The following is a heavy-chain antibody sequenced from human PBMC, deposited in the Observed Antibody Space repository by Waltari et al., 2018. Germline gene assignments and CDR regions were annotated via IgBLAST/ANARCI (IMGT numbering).Heavy chain of an antibody. D-gene: IGHD4-17*01. Sequence: VQLLESGGGVVQPGGSLRLSCAASGFIFSSHGMHWVRQIPGKGLEWVAFISFDGKKIFDADSVRGRFTISRDKSNNIVFLQMNSLRPEDSGVYYCAKDGDYSLTEYDAFDVWGQGTVVTVSP. CDR3: AKDGDYSLTEYDAFDV. J-gene: IGHJ3*01. V-gene: IGHV3-30*02. CDR1: GFIFSSHG. CDR2: ISFDGKKI.